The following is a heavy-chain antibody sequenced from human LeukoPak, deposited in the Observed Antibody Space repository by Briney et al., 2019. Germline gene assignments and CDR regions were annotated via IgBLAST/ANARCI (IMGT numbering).Heavy chain of an antibody. J-gene: IGHJ5*02. Sequence: ASVKVSCKASGYTFTDYYIHWVRQAPGQGLEWMGWINPNSGGTNYAQRFQGRVTMTRDTSISTAYMELSSLRSEDTAVYYCATGIAVARTNWFDPWGQGTLVTVSS. CDR2: INPNSGGT. V-gene: IGHV1-2*02. D-gene: IGHD6-19*01. CDR3: ATGIAVARTNWFDP. CDR1: GYTFTDYY.